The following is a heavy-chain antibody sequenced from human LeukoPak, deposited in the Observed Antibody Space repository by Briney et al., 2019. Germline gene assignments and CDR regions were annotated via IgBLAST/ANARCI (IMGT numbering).Heavy chain of an antibody. Sequence: ASVKVSCKASGYTFTSYDINWVRQATGPGLEWMGRMNPNSGNTGYAQKFQGRVTMTRNTSISTAYMELSSLRSEDTAVYYCARGSYYGDYPGYWGQRTLVTVSS. CDR1: GYTFTSYD. CDR2: MNPNSGNT. D-gene: IGHD4-17*01. CDR3: ARGSYYGDYPGY. V-gene: IGHV1-8*01. J-gene: IGHJ4*02.